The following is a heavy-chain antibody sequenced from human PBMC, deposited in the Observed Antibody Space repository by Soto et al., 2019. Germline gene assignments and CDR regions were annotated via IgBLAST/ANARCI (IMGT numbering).Heavy chain of an antibody. J-gene: IGHJ4*02. CDR3: ARVWRNYYDSSGYSN. CDR2: IYSGGST. CDR1: GFTVSSNY. V-gene: IGHV3-53*01. D-gene: IGHD3-22*01. Sequence: EVQLVESGGGLIQPGGSLRLSCAASGFTVSSNYMSWVRQAPGKGLEWVSVIYSGGSTYYADSVKGRFTISRDNTKNTRYLQMNSLRAEDTAVYYCARVWRNYYDSSGYSNWGQGTLVTVSS.